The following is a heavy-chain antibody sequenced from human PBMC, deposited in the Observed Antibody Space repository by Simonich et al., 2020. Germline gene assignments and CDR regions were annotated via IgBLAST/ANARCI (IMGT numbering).Heavy chain of an antibody. D-gene: IGHD6-13*01. CDR2: IYHRGST. CDR3: ARVGYSNYYNYGMDV. Sequence: QVQLQESGPGLVKPSETLSLTCAVSGYSISSGYYWGWIRQPPGKGLEWIGSIYHRGSTDYNPSLKSRVTISVDTSKNQFSRKLSSVTAADTAVYYCARVGYSNYYNYGMDVWGQGTTVTVSS. J-gene: IGHJ6*02. V-gene: IGHV4-38-2*01. CDR1: GYSISSGYY.